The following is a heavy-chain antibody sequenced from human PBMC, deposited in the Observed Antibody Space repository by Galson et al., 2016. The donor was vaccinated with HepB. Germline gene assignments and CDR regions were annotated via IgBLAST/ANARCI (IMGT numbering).Heavy chain of an antibody. V-gene: IGHV2-5*02. Sequence: PALVKPTQTLTLTCTFSGFSLSTSEMGVGWIRQPPGKALEWLALIYWDDDKRYSPSLKSRLTVTKDTSKNQVVLRMTNMDPVDTATYYCAHTQLEKEMGDGWFDPWGQGTLVTVSP. CDR3: AHTQLEKEMGDGWFDP. CDR1: GFSLSTSEMG. CDR2: IYWDDDK. J-gene: IGHJ5*02. D-gene: IGHD1-1*01.